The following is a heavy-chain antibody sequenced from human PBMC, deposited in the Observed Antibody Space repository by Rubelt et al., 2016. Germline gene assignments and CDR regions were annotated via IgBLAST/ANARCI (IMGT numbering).Heavy chain of an antibody. CDR2: ISWNSGSI. Sequence: EVQLVESGGGLVQPGRSLRLSCAASGFTFDDYAMHWVRQAPGKGLEWVSGISWNSGSIGYADSVKGRFTISRDNAKNSLYLQMNSLRAADTALYYCAKGILRWSVGYGMDVWGQGTTVTVSS. J-gene: IGHJ6*02. CDR1: GFTFDDYA. D-gene: IGHD4-23*01. CDR3: AKGILRWSVGYGMDV. V-gene: IGHV3-9*01.